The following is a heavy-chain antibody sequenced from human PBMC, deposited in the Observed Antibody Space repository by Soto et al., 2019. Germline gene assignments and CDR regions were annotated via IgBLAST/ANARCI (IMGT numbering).Heavy chain of an antibody. CDR3: TRDVNRPHEAAFDI. CDR2: IRSKAYGGTT. CDR1: GFTFGDYA. Sequence: GGSLRLSCTVSGFTFGDYAMSWVRQAPGKGLEWVGFIRSKAYGGTTEYAASVKGRFTISRDDSKSIAYLQMNSLKTEDTAVYYCTRDVNRPHEAAFDIWGQGTMVTVSS. J-gene: IGHJ3*02. V-gene: IGHV3-49*04.